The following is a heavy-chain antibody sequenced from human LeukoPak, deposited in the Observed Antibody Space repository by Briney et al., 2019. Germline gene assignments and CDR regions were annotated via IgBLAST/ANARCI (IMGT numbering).Heavy chain of an antibody. CDR1: GFTFSCCW. D-gene: IGHD6-19*01. J-gene: IGHJ5*02. CDR2: IKQDGSDK. CDR3: ARVRYSSGWFWFDP. V-gene: IGHV3-7*05. Sequence: TGGSLRLSCAASGFTFSCCWMSWVRQAPGKGLEWVATIKQDGSDKYYVDSVKGRFTVSRDNAKNSLYLQMNSLRAEDTAVYYCARVRYSSGWFWFDPWGQGTLVTVSS.